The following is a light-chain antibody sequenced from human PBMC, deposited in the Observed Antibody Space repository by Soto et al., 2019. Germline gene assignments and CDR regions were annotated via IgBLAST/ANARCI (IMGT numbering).Light chain of an antibody. V-gene: IGLV2-14*01. CDR1: SSDIGGYNY. Sequence: QSALTQPASVSGSPGQSITISCTGTSSDIGGYNYVSWYQQHPGTAPKLMIYDVSNRPSGVSKRFSGSKSGNTASLTISGLQAEDEADYYCSSQAVSSTLVFGGGTKLTVL. CDR2: DVS. J-gene: IGLJ2*01. CDR3: SSQAVSSTLV.